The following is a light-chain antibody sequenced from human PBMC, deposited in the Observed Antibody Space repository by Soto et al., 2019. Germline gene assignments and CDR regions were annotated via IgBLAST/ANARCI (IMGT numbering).Light chain of an antibody. Sequence: DIQMTQSPSTLSVSVGDRVTITCRASESINGWLAWYQQKPGKAPKLLIYKASTLKSGVPSRFSGSGSGTEFTLTISSLQPDDFATYYCQHYNSYSEAFGQGTKVDIK. V-gene: IGKV1-5*03. CDR2: KAS. J-gene: IGKJ1*01. CDR3: QHYNSYSEA. CDR1: ESINGW.